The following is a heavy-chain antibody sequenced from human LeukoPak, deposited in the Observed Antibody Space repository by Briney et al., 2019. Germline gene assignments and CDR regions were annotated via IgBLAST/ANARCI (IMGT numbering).Heavy chain of an antibody. CDR2: ITSNGDTT. V-gene: IGHV3-64D*09. CDR3: VKYDSYYYDSSGRDS. CDR1: GFTFSSYI. J-gene: IGHJ4*02. D-gene: IGHD3-22*01. Sequence: TGGSLRLSCSASGFTFSSYIMHWARQAPGKGLEYVSAITSNGDTTYYADSVKGRVTISRDNSKNTLYLQMSSLRAEDTAVYYCVKYDSYYYDSSGRDSWGQGTLVTVSS.